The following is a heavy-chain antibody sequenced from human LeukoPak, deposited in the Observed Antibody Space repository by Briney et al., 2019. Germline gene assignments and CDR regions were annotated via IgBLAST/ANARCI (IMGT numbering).Heavy chain of an antibody. Sequence: SETLSLTCAVYGGSFSGYYWSWIRQPPGKGLEWIGEINHSGSTNYNPSLKSRVTISVGTSKNQFSLKLSSVTAADTAVYYCARTLSYSSSWYRDYWGQGTLVTVSS. V-gene: IGHV4-34*01. CDR2: INHSGST. D-gene: IGHD6-13*01. J-gene: IGHJ4*02. CDR1: GGSFSGYY. CDR3: ARTLSYSSSWYRDY.